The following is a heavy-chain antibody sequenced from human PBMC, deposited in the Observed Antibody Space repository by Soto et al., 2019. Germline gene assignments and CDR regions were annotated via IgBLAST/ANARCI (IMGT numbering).Heavy chain of an antibody. J-gene: IGHJ6*02. CDR2: INHSGST. V-gene: IGHV4-34*01. CDR1: GGSFSGYY. CDR3: ARGLPRYSSSWYQTYYYYGMDV. Sequence: SETLSLTCAVYGGSFSGYYWSWIRQPPGKGLEWIGEINHSGSTNYNPSLKSRVTISVDTSKNQFSLKLSSVTAADTAVYHCARGLPRYSSSWYQTYYYYGMDVWGQGTTVTVSS. D-gene: IGHD6-13*01.